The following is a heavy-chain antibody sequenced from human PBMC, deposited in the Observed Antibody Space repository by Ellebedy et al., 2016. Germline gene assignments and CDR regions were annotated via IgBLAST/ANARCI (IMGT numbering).Heavy chain of an antibody. J-gene: IGHJ5*02. CDR1: GFTFSSYA. D-gene: IGHD2-15*01. CDR2: ISGSGGST. Sequence: GGSLRLXCAASGFTFSSYAMSWVRQAPGKGLEWVSAISGSGGSTYYADSVKGRFTISRDNSKNTLYLQMNSLRAEDTAVYYCAKDGTRYCSGGSCFENWFDPWGQGTLVTVSS. CDR3: AKDGTRYCSGGSCFENWFDP. V-gene: IGHV3-23*01.